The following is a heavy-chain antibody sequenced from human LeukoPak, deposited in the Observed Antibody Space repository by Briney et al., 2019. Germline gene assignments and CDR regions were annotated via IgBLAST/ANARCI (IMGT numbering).Heavy chain of an antibody. CDR2: ISYDGRQK. D-gene: IGHD6-19*01. J-gene: IGHJ4*02. CDR3: VRVLESLTAGYFGH. V-gene: IGHV3-30*03. CDR1: GFTFSTYG. Sequence: PGGSLRLSCAASGFTFSTYGMNWVRQAPGKGLEWVAVISYDGRQKYYADSVKGRFTISRDNSKDTVYLQMNSLRDEDSATYYCVRVLESLTAGYFGHWGQGTLVTVSP.